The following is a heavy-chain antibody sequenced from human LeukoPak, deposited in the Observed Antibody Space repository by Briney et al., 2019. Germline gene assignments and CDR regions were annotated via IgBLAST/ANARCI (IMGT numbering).Heavy chain of an antibody. Sequence: GGSLRLSCAASGFTFSSYGMHWVRQAPGKGLEWVAVIWYDGSNKYYADSVQGRFTISRDNSKNTLYLQMNSLRAEDTAVYYCARQDGLYDPFDSWGQGTLVTVSS. J-gene: IGHJ4*02. D-gene: IGHD3-22*01. CDR3: ARQDGLYDPFDS. CDR1: GFTFSSYG. V-gene: IGHV3-33*01. CDR2: IWYDGSNK.